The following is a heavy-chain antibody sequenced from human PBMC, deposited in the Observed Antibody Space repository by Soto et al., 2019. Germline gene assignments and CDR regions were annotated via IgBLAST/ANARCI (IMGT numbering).Heavy chain of an antibody. Sequence: SSETLSLTCTVSGGSISSYYWSWIRQPPGKGLEWIGYIYHIGSTNYSPSLKSRVTISVDTSKNQFSLNVSSVTAADTAVYYCVGNEGSRSSWTLFGMDVWGQGTTVTVSS. CDR1: GGSISSYY. J-gene: IGHJ6*02. CDR3: VGNEGSRSSWTLFGMDV. CDR2: IYHIGST. D-gene: IGHD6-13*01. V-gene: IGHV4-59*01.